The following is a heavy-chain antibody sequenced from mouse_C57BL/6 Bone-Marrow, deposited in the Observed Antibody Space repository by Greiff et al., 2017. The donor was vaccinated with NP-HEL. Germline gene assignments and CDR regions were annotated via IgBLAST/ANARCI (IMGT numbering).Heavy chain of an antibody. J-gene: IGHJ3*01. CDR2: ISAGGSYT. V-gene: IGHV5-4*03. Sequence: EVMLVESGGGLVKPGGSLKLSCAASGFTFSSYAMSWVRQTPEKRLEWVATISAGGSYTYYPDNVKGRFTISRDNATNNLYLQMSHLKSEDTAMYYCAREGLYDGYYSAWFAYWGQGTLVTVSA. CDR1: GFTFSSYA. D-gene: IGHD2-3*01. CDR3: AREGLYDGYYSAWFAY.